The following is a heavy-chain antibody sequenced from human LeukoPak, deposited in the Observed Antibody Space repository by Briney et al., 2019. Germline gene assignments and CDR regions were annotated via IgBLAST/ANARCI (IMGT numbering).Heavy chain of an antibody. Sequence: SETLSLTCTVSGGSISSGGYYWSWIRPHPGKGLEWIGYIYYSGSTYYNPSLKSRVTISVDTSKNQFSLKLSSVTAADTAVYYCARELVGILWWKNWFDPWGQGTLVTVSS. CDR3: ARELVGILWWKNWFDP. J-gene: IGHJ5*02. D-gene: IGHD2-21*01. CDR2: IYYSGST. CDR1: GGSISSGGYY. V-gene: IGHV4-31*03.